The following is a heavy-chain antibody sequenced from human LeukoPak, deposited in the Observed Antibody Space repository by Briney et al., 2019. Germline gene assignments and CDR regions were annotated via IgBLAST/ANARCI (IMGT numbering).Heavy chain of an antibody. J-gene: IGHJ6*03. V-gene: IGHV3-23*01. CDR2: ISGSGGST. D-gene: IGHD2-15*01. CDR1: GFTFSSYA. CDR3: AKGNLATPYYYYYMDV. Sequence: GSLRLSCAASGFTFSSYAMSWVRQAPGKGLEWVSAISGSGGSTYYADSVKGRFTISRDNSKNTLYLQMNSLRAEDTAVYYCAKGNLATPYYYYYMDVWGKGATVTVSS.